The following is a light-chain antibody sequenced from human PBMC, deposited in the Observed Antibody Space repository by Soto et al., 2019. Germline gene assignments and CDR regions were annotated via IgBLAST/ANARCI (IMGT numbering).Light chain of an antibody. CDR2: DAS. CDR3: QQRSNWPPWT. V-gene: IGKV3-11*01. Sequence: IVLTQSPATLTLSPGERATLYSSASQSVSTYLAWYQQKPGQAPRLLIYDASNRATGIPARFSGSGSGTDFTLTISSLEPEDFAVYYCQQRSNWPPWTFGQGTKVDIK. CDR1: QSVSTY. J-gene: IGKJ1*01.